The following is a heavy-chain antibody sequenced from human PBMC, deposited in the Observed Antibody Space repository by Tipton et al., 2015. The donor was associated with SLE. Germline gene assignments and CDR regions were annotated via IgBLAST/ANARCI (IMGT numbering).Heavy chain of an antibody. J-gene: IGHJ6*03. D-gene: IGHD3-16*02. CDR3: ARWGSFYYYMDV. CDR1: GGSISSSSYY. Sequence: TLSLTCTVSGGSISSSSYYWSWIRQPPGKGLEWIGEINHSGSTNYNPSLKSRVTISVDTSKNQFSLKLNSVTAADTAVYYCARWGSFYYYMDVWGKGTTVTVSS. V-gene: IGHV4-39*07. CDR2: INHSGST.